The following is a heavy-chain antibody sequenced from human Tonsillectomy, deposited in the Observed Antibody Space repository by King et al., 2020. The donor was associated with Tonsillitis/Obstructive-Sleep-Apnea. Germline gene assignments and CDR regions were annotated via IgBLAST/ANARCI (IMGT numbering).Heavy chain of an antibody. CDR2: ISAYSGNT. V-gene: IGHV1-18*01. Sequence: QLVQSGTEVKKPGASVKVSCKASGYTFTNYGISWVRQAPGQGLEWMGWISAYSGNTDSAQNLQGRVTMTTDTSTSTANMELRSLRPDDTAVYYCARDPDGGNSVDYGGQGTLVTVSS. CDR1: GYTFTNYG. CDR3: ARDPDGGNSVDY. J-gene: IGHJ4*02. D-gene: IGHD4-23*01.